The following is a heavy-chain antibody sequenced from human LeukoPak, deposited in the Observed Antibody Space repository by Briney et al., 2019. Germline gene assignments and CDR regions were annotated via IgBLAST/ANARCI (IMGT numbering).Heavy chain of an antibody. D-gene: IGHD5-12*01. CDR1: GGSISSSSYY. Sequence: SETLSLTCTVSGGSISSSSYYWGWIRQPPGKGLKWIGSIYYSGSTYYNPSLKSRVTISVDTSRNQFSLKLSSVTAADTAVYYCARAGYSGSDFSVWGKGSTVTVSS. J-gene: IGHJ6*04. CDR3: ARAGYSGSDFSV. CDR2: IYYSGST. V-gene: IGHV4-39*07.